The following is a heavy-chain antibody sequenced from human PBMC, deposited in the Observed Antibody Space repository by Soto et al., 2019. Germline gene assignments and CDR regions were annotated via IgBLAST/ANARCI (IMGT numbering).Heavy chain of an antibody. CDR1: GFTFSSYG. D-gene: IGHD5-18*01. CDR3: ARVGGIQLWPRDFFDY. J-gene: IGHJ4*02. V-gene: IGHV3-33*01. Sequence: GGSLRLSCAASGFTFSSYGMHWVRQAPGKGLEWVAVIWYDGSNKYYADSVKGRFTISRDNSKNTLYLQMNSLRAEDTAVYYCARVGGIQLWPRDFFDYWGQGTLVTVSS. CDR2: IWYDGSNK.